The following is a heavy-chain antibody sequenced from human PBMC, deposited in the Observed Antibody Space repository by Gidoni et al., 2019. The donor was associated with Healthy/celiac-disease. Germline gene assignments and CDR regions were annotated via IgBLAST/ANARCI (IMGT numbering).Heavy chain of an antibody. CDR2: IIPSFGTA. CDR3: ARVRSGNPRLGGYAFDI. Sequence: QVQLVQPGAEVKKPGSSVKVSSQASGGTFSRHAISWVRQAHGQGLEWMGGIIPSFGTANYAQKFQGRVTITADESTSTAYMELSSLRSEDTAVYYCARVRSGNPRLGGYAFDIWGQGTMVTVSS. V-gene: IGHV1-69*01. D-gene: IGHD3-3*01. CDR1: GGTFSRHA. J-gene: IGHJ3*02.